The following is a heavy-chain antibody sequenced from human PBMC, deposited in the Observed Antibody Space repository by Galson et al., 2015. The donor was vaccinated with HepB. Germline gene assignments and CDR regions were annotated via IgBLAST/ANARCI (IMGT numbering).Heavy chain of an antibody. D-gene: IGHD5-18*01. CDR2: IIPIFGTA. CDR3: ASQLDGIQLWLHPAFDI. CDR1: GGTFSSYA. V-gene: IGHV1-69*13. J-gene: IGHJ3*02. Sequence: SVKVSCKASGGTFSSYAISWVRQAPGQGLEWMGGIIPIFGTANYAQKFQGRVTITADESTSTAYMELSSLRSEDTAVYYCASQLDGIQLWLHPAFDIWGQGTMVTVSS.